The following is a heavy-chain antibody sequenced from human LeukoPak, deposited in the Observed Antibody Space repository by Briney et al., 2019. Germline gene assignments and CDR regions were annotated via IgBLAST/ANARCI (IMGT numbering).Heavy chain of an antibody. J-gene: IGHJ5*02. D-gene: IGHD6-19*01. Sequence: SETLSLTCTVSGGSISSSNYYWGWIRQPPGKGLEWIGSVYYSGSTYYNPSLKSRVTISVDTSKNQFSLKLSSVTAADTAVYYCAREAIMGQWLVWGPNWFDPWGQGTLVTVSS. CDR3: AREAIMGQWLVWGPNWFDP. CDR2: VYYSGST. V-gene: IGHV4-39*07. CDR1: GGSISSSNYY.